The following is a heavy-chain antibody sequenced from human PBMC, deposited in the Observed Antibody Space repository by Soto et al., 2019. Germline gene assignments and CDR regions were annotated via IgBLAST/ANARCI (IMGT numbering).Heavy chain of an antibody. CDR3: AKSPPAVAGYFDY. D-gene: IGHD6-19*01. Sequence: QVQLVESGGGVDQPGRSLRLSCAASGFTFSSSGMHWVRHAPGKGLERVAVTSFDGSSGYYADSVRGRFTISRDNSNNTLYLQMNSLRAEDTAVYYCAKSPPAVAGYFDYWGQGTLVTVSS. CDR1: GFTFSSSG. CDR2: TSFDGSSG. V-gene: IGHV3-30*18. J-gene: IGHJ4*02.